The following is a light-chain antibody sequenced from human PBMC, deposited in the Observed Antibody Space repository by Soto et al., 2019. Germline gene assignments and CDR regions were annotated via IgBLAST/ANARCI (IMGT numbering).Light chain of an antibody. CDR1: QSVSNNY. J-gene: IGKJ1*01. Sequence: VMTQAPATLSVSPGERATLSCMASQSVSNNYLAWYQQKPGQAPRLLIFDASTRATGIPDRFTGSGSGTDFTLTISRLEPEDFAVYYCQFYGDPSKTFGQGTKVDIK. CDR2: DAS. CDR3: QFYGDPSKT. V-gene: IGKV3D-20*02.